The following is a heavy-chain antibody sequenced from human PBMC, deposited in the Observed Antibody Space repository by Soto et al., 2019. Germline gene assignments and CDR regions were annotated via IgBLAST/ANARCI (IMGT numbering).Heavy chain of an antibody. CDR3: ARCINGVFLNWFDP. D-gene: IGHD2-8*01. V-gene: IGHV4-30-4*08. CDR2: IYYSGST. CDR1: GGSISSGGYY. Sequence: PSETLSLTCTVSGGSISSGGYYWSWIRQHPGKGLEWIGYIYYSGSTYYNPSLKGRVTISVDTSKNQFSLKLSSVTAADTAVYYCARCINGVFLNWFDPWGQGTLVTVSS. J-gene: IGHJ5*02.